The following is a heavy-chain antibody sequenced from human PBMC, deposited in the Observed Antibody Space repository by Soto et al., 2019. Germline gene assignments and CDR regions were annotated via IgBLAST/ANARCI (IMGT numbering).Heavy chain of an antibody. CDR2: IYYSGST. D-gene: IGHD2-2*01. V-gene: IGHV4-39*01. J-gene: IGHJ6*03. CDR1: GGSISSSSYY. CDR3: ASSAAMYYYYYMDV. Sequence: SETLSLTCTVSGGSISSSSYYWGWIRQPPGKGLEWIGSIYYSGSTYYNPSLKSRVTISVDTSKNQFSLKLSSVTAADTAVYYCASSAAMYYYYYMDVWGKGTTVTVSS.